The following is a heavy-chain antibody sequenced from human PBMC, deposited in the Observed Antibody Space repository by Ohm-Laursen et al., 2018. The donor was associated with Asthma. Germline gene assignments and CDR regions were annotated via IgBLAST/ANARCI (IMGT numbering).Heavy chain of an antibody. J-gene: IGHJ6*02. V-gene: IGHV1-69*10. CDR3: ARDDYPGYYYYGMDV. D-gene: IGHD4/OR15-4a*01. CDR2: IIPIFGIA. CDR1: GGTFSSYA. Sequence: GASVKVSCKASGGTFSSYAISWVRQAPGQGLEWMGGIIPIFGIANYAQKFQGRVTITADKSTSTAYMELSSLRSEDTAVYYCARDDYPGYYYYGMDVWGQGTTVTVSS.